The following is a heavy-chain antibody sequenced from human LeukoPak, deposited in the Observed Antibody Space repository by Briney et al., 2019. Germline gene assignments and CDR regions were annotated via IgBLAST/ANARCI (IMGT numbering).Heavy chain of an antibody. Sequence: SQTLSLTCAISGDSVSSSISAWVWIRQSPSRGLECLGRTYYRSKWYNEYALSVKSRITINPDTSRNQFSLQLTSMTPEDTAVYYCVRDWFGWYFDFWGQGIPVTVSS. D-gene: IGHD3-10*01. J-gene: IGHJ4*02. CDR3: VRDWFGWYFDF. CDR2: TYYRSKWYN. V-gene: IGHV6-1*01. CDR1: GDSVSSSISA.